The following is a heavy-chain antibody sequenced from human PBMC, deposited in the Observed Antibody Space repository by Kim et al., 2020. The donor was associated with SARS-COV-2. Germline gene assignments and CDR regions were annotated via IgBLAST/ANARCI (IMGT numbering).Heavy chain of an antibody. J-gene: IGHJ5*02. CDR2: INAHNTKT. V-gene: IGHV1-18*01. Sequence: ASVKVSCKASGYTFIRHGIIWVRQARGQGLEWMGWINAHNTKTESTRKFQGRLTMTTDTSASTAYMELRNLSSDDTAIYYCARDLGVTLFGGHPDCFDPWGQGTLVTVSS. CDR3: ARDLGVTLFGGHPDCFDP. D-gene: IGHD3-16*01. CDR1: GYTFIRHG.